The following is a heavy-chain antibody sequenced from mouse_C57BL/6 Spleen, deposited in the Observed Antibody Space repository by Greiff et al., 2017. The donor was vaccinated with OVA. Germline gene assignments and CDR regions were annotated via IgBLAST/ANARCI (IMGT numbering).Heavy chain of an antibody. V-gene: IGHV6-6*01. J-gene: IGHJ2*01. CDR1: GFTFSDAW. CDR2: IRNKANNHAT. CDR3: TRGATTAYYFDY. D-gene: IGHD1-2*01. Sequence: EVQLMESGGGLVQPGGSMKLSCAASGFTFSDAWMDWVRQSPEKGLEWVAEIRNKANNHATYYAESVKGRFTISRDDSKSSVYLQMNSLRAEDTGIYYCTRGATTAYYFDYWGQGTTLTVSS.